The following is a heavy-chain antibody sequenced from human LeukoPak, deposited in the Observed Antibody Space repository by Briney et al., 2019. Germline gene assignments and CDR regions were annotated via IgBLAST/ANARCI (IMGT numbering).Heavy chain of an antibody. CDR1: GFTFSSYG. D-gene: IGHD3-22*01. J-gene: IGHJ4*02. Sequence: PGRPLRLSCAASGFTFSSYGRHWVRQAPGKGLEWVAVIWYDGSNKYYADSVKGRFTISRDNSKNTLYLQMNSLRAEDTAMYYCARDSYFDHSGGDFDYWGQGTLVTVSS. V-gene: IGHV3-33*01. CDR2: IWYDGSNK. CDR3: ARDSYFDHSGGDFDY.